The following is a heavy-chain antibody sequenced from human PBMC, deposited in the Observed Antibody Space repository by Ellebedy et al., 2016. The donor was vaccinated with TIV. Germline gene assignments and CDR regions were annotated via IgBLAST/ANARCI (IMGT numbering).Heavy chain of an antibody. D-gene: IGHD3-3*01. V-gene: IGHV3-23*01. CDR1: GFTFGSHA. CDR2: IGASGDAT. CDR3: AKLEGSDFWSGCNFDN. J-gene: IGHJ4*02. Sequence: GGSLRLSCAASGFTFGSHAMTWVRQAPGKGLEWVSAIGASGDATYYADSVKGRFTISRDNFQNTVHLQMSSLRAEDTAMYYCAKLEGSDFWSGCNFDNWGQGTLVTVSS.